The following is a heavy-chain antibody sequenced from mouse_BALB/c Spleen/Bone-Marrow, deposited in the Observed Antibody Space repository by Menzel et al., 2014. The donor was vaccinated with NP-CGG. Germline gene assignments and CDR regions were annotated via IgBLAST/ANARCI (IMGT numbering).Heavy chain of an antibody. V-gene: IGHV1-69*01. CDR1: GYTFTDYW. J-gene: IGHJ1*01. CDR2: IDTSDSYT. D-gene: IGHD1-2*01. Sequence: QVQLQQSGAELVMPGASVKMSCKASGYTFTDYWMHWVMQRPGQGLEWIGAIDTSDSYTSYNQKFKGKATLTVDESSSTAYMQLSSLTSEDSAVYYCARSAGYWYFDVWGAGTTVTVSS. CDR3: ARSAGYWYFDV.